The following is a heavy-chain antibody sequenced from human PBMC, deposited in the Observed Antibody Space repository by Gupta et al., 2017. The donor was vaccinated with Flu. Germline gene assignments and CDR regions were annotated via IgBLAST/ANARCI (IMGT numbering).Heavy chain of an antibody. CDR1: YF. CDR3: ARGTYSSDWSTNFDQ. CDR2: IDRSGRT. D-gene: IGHD6-13*01. J-gene: IGHJ4*02. Sequence: YFWAWIRQPPGKALEWSGEIDRSGRTNYNPSLKSRVTMSVDTSKNLFSLKVSSMTAADTAVYYCARGTYSSDWSTNFDQWGQGTLVAVSS. V-gene: IGHV4-34*01.